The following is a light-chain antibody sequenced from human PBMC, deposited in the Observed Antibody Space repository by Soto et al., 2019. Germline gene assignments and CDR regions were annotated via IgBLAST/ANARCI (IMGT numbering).Light chain of an antibody. J-gene: IGKJ4*01. Sequence: EIVMTQSPATLSVSPGERATLSCRASQSVSSNIAWYQQKPGQAPRLLIYSTSTRATGIPARFSGSGSGTEFSLTISSLQSEDFAVYYCQQYNKWPLTFGGGTKVEIK. CDR3: QQYNKWPLT. V-gene: IGKV3-15*01. CDR2: STS. CDR1: QSVSSN.